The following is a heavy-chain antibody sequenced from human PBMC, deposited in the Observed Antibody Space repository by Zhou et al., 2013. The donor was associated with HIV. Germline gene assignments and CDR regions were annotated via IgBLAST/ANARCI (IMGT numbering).Heavy chain of an antibody. CDR3: ARHRRYGGNSYSFDI. Sequence: QVQLVQSGAEVKKPGASVKVSCKASGYTFTGYYMHWVRQAPGQGLEWMGWINPNSGGTNYAQKFQGRVTFTRNTSINTAYMELSSLRSEDTAVYYCARHRRYGGNSYSFDIWGQGTMVTVSS. J-gene: IGHJ3*02. D-gene: IGHD2-21*02. CDR2: INPNSGGT. CDR1: GYTFTGYY. V-gene: IGHV1-2*02.